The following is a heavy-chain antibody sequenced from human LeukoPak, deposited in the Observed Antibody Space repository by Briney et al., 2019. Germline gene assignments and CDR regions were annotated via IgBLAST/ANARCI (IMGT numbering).Heavy chain of an antibody. CDR3: AITSTYYYDSSGWNDAFDI. CDR2: IYPGNSDT. CDR1: GYSFTNYW. Sequence: GESLKISCKGSGYSFTNYWIGWVRQMPGKGLEWMGIIYPGNSDTRYSPSFQGQVTISVDKSINTAYLQWSSLRASDTAMYYCAITSTYYYDSSGWNDAFDIWGQGTMVTVSS. D-gene: IGHD3-22*01. J-gene: IGHJ3*02. V-gene: IGHV5-51*01.